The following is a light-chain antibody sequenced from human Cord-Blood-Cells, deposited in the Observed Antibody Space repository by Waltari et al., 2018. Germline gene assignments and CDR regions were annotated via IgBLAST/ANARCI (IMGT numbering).Light chain of an antibody. CDR2: GAS. J-gene: IGKJ4*01. V-gene: IGKV3-20*01. CDR1: QSVSSSY. Sequence: EIVLTQSPGTLSLSPGERANLPCRASQSVSSSYLAWYQQKPGQAPRLLIYGASSRATGTPDRFSGSGSGTDFTLTISRLEPEDFAVYYCQQYGSSPLTFGGGTKVEIK. CDR3: QQYGSSPLT.